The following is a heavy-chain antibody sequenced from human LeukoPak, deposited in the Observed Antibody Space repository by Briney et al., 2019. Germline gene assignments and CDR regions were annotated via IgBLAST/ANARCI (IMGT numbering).Heavy chain of an antibody. Sequence: ASVRVSCKTSGYTFTGFYIHWVRQAPGQGLEWMGWINPNTGGTNSAQKLQGRVTMTTDTSISTAYMDLRRLTSDDTAVYYCAREVAAGSSWYAAFDYWGQGTLVTVSS. CDR3: AREVAAGSSWYAAFDY. CDR1: GYTFTGFY. D-gene: IGHD6-13*01. V-gene: IGHV1-2*02. J-gene: IGHJ4*02. CDR2: INPNTGGT.